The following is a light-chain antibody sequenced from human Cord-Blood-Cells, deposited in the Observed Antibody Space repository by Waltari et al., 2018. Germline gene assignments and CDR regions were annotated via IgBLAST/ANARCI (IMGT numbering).Light chain of an antibody. CDR1: SLRSYY. J-gene: IGLJ2*01. Sequence: LTQDPAVSVALGQTVRITCQGDSLRSYYASWYQQKPGQAPVLVIYGKNNRPSGIPDRFSGSSSGNTASLTITGAQAEDEADYYCNSRDSSGNVVFGGGTKLTVL. V-gene: IGLV3-19*01. CDR3: NSRDSSGNVV. CDR2: GKN.